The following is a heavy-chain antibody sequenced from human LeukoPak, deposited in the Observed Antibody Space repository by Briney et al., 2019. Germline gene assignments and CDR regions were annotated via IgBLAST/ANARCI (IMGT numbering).Heavy chain of an antibody. CDR2: IYTNGRT. CDR1: GFIFKSYG. V-gene: IGHV3-23*05. CDR3: AHLVWGYVGGLDA. D-gene: IGHD3/OR15-3a*01. J-gene: IGHJ6*02. Sequence: GGSLRLSCVASGFIFKSYGMNWVRQAPGKGLEWVSGIYTNGRTRYADFVNGRFTISRDNSKNTLFLQVHSLRVEDTAVYYCAHLVWGYVGGLDAWGQGTTVTV.